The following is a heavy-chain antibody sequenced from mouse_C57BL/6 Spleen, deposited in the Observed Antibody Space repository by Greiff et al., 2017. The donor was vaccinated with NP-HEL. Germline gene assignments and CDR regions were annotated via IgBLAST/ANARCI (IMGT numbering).Heavy chain of an antibody. V-gene: IGHV1-18*01. D-gene: IGHD2-3*01. CDR3: ARVDGYYFDY. CDR2: INPNNGGT. CDR1: GYTFTDYN. Sequence: EVQLQQSGPELVKPGASVKIPCKASGYTFTDYNMDWVKQSHGKSLEWIGDINPNNGGTSYNQKLKGKATLTVDKSSSTAYMELRSLTSEDTAVYYCARVDGYYFDYWGQGTTLTVSS. J-gene: IGHJ2*01.